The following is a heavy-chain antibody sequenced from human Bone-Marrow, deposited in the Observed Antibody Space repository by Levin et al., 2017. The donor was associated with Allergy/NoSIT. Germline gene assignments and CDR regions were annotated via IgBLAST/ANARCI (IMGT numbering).Heavy chain of an antibody. CDR2: INTKNGGP. CDR3: AREVEIKVVTGSSFDP. Sequence: ASVKVSCKASGYRLSDYHLHWVRQAPGQGLEWMGWINTKNGGPNYAQKFQGRVTMTRDTSISTAYMELTRLTSDDTAVYYCAREVEIKVVTGSSFDPWGQGTLVTVSS. CDR1: GYRLSDYH. V-gene: IGHV1-2*02. J-gene: IGHJ5*02. D-gene: IGHD1-26*01.